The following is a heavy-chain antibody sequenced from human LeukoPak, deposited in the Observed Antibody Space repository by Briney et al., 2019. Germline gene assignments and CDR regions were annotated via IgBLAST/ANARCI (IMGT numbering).Heavy chain of an antibody. CDR2: INPNSGGT. V-gene: IGHV1-2*02. CDR1: GYTFTGYY. Sequence: ASVRVSCKASGYTFTGYYMHWVRQAPGQGLEWMGWINPNSGGTNYAQKFQGRVTMTRDTSISTAYMELSRLRSDDTAVYYCARVKWLQFYHYFDYWGQGTLVTVSS. CDR3: ARVKWLQFYHYFDY. J-gene: IGHJ4*02. D-gene: IGHD5-24*01.